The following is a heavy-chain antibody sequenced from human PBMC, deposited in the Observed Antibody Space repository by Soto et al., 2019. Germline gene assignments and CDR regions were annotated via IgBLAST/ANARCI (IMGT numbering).Heavy chain of an antibody. CDR3: ARDHGAVASDDY. J-gene: IGHJ4*02. V-gene: IGHV3-21*01. CDR1: GFTFSSYS. Sequence: PGWSLRLSCAASGFTFSSYSMNWVRQAPGKGLEWVSSISSSSSYIYYADSVKGRFTISRDNAKNSLYLQMNSLRAEDTAVYYCARDHGAVASDDYWGQGTLVTVSS. D-gene: IGHD6-19*01. CDR2: ISSSSSYI.